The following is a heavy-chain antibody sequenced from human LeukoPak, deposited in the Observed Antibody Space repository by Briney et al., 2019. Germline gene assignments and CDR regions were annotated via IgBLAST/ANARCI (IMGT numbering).Heavy chain of an antibody. CDR2: ISSSSSYI. CDR3: ARGIGGLDPYYYYGMDV. J-gene: IGHJ6*02. CDR1: GFTFSSYS. V-gene: IGHV3-21*01. D-gene: IGHD3/OR15-3a*01. Sequence: GGSLRLSRAASGFTFSSYSMNWVRQAPGKGLEWVSSISSSSSYIYYADSVKGRFTISRDNAKNSLYLQMNSLRAEDTAVYYCARGIGGLDPYYYYGMDVWGQGTTVTVSS.